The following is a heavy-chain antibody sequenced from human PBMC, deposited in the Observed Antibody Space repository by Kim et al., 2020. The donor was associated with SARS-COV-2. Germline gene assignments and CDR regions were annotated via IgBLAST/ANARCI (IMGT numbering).Heavy chain of an antibody. CDR2: IYYSGST. D-gene: IGHD3-10*01. V-gene: IGHV4-59*01. J-gene: IGHJ6*02. CDR3: ARVPFDGSGSYARVEYNGMDV. Sequence: SETLSLTCTVSGGSISSYYWSWIRQPPGKGLEWIGYIYYSGSTNYNPSLKSRITRSVDTSKNQFSLKVTSVTAADTAVYYCARVPFDGSGSYARVEYNGMDVWGPGTTVIVSS. CDR1: GGSISSYY.